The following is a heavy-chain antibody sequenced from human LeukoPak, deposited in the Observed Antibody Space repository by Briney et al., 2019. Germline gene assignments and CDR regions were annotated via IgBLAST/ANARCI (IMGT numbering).Heavy chain of an antibody. CDR1: GGSISSGGYY. CDR3: ARHPLQWHYYGSGAGAFDI. J-gene: IGHJ3*02. CDR2: IYYSGST. V-gene: IGHV4-31*03. Sequence: PSQTLSLTCTVSGGSISSGGYYWSWIRQHPGKGLEWIGYIYYSGSTYYNPSLKSRVTISVDTSKNQFSLKLSSVTAADTAVYYCARHPLQWHYYGSGAGAFDIWGQGTMVTVSS. D-gene: IGHD3-10*01.